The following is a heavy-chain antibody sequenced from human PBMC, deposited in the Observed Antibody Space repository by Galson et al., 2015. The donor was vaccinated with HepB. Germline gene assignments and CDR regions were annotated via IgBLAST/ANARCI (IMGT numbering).Heavy chain of an antibody. J-gene: IGHJ4*02. CDR3: ARRYCTGGSCYAGFDY. CDR1: GYSITTYW. V-gene: IGHV5-10-1*01. Sequence: QSGAEVKKPGESLRISCQGSGYSITTYWINWLRQMPGKGLEWVGRIDPSGAYADYSPSFRSHVTISADQSINTAYLQWSSLKASDTAMYYCARRYCTGGSCYAGFDYWGQGTLVTVSS. D-gene: IGHD2-15*01. CDR2: IDPSGAYA.